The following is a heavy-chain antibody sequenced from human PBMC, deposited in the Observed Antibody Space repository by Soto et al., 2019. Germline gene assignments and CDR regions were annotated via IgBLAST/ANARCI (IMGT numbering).Heavy chain of an antibody. Sequence: GALVKVSCKASGYTFTSYDMHWVRQAPGQGLEWMGIINPSGGGTSYTQKFQGRVTMTRDTSTSTVYMELSSLRSDDTAMYYCARDSTLAYWGQGTLVTVSS. CDR1: GYTFTSYD. CDR2: INPSGGGT. V-gene: IGHV1-46*01. CDR3: ARDSTLAY. J-gene: IGHJ4*02.